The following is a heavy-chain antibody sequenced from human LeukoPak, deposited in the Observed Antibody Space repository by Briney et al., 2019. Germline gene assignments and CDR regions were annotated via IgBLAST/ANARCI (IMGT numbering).Heavy chain of an antibody. CDR2: ISWNSFSI. J-gene: IGHJ4*02. CDR1: GFTFDDYA. CDR3: ATYRQVLLPFES. D-gene: IGHD2-8*02. V-gene: IGHV3-9*01. Sequence: GGSLRLSCAASGFTFDDYAMHWVRQAPGKGLEWVSGISWNSFSIGYADSVKGRFTISRDNAKNSLYLQMNSLRAEDTAIYYCATYRQVLLPFESWGQGTLVTVSS.